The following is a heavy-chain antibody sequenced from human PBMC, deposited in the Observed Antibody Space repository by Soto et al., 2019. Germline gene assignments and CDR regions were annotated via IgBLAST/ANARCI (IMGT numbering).Heavy chain of an antibody. V-gene: IGHV4-39*07. J-gene: IGHJ6*02. D-gene: IGHD6-13*01. CDR3: SRARAAGYGMDV. CDR1: GGSISSSSYY. Sequence: SETLSLTCTVSGGSISSSSYYWGWIRQPPGKGLEWIGSIYYSGSTNYNPSLKSRVTISVDTSKNQFSLNLSSVTAADTAVYYCSRARAAGYGMDVWGQGTTVTVSS. CDR2: IYYSGST.